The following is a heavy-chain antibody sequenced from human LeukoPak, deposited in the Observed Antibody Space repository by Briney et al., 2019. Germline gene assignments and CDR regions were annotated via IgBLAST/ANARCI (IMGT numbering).Heavy chain of an antibody. CDR2: IYYSGST. Sequence: SETLSLTCTVSGGFISSGGFYWSWIRQHPGKGLEWIGYIYYSGSTYYNPSLKSRVTISVDTSKNQFSLKLSSVTAADTAAYYCAREDPQVGIFDYWGQGTLVTVSS. CDR1: GGFISSGGFY. J-gene: IGHJ4*02. V-gene: IGHV4-31*03. CDR3: AREDPQVGIFDY. D-gene: IGHD1-26*01.